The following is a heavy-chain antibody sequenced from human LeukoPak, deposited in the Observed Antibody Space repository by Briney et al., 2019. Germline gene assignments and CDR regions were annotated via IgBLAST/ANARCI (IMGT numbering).Heavy chain of an antibody. CDR3: AREAVVGNHFDY. J-gene: IGHJ4*02. V-gene: IGHV3-33*01. D-gene: IGHD6-19*01. CDR1: GFTFSSYG. CDR2: IWYDGGNK. Sequence: GGSLRLSCAASGFTFSSYGMHWVRQAPGKGLEWVAVIWYDGGNKYYADSVKGRFTISRDNSKNTLYLQMNSLRAEDTAVYYCAREAVVGNHFDYWGQGTLVTVSS.